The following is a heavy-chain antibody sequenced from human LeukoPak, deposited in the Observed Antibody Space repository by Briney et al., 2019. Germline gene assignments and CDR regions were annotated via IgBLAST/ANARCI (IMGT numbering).Heavy chain of an antibody. V-gene: IGHV3-30-3*01. Sequence: GGSLRLSCAASGFTFSSYAMHWVRQAPGKGLEWVAVISYDGSNKYYADSMKGRFTISRDNSKNTLYLQMNSLRAEDTAVYYCARGGLGAFDIWGQGTMVTVSS. CDR1: GFTFSSYA. CDR2: ISYDGSNK. CDR3: ARGGLGAFDI. J-gene: IGHJ3*02.